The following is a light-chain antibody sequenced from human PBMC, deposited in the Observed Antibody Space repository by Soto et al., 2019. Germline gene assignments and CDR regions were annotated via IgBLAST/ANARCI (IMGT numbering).Light chain of an antibody. Sequence: QSVLTQPPSVSAAPGQKVTISCSGSSSNIGNNYVSWYQHLPGTAPKLLIYDNSERPSGIPDRFSGSKSGTSATLGITGLQTGEEADYYCGTWDSSLTAGVFGGGTKLTVL. CDR3: GTWDSSLTAGV. CDR1: SSNIGNNY. CDR2: DNS. V-gene: IGLV1-51*01. J-gene: IGLJ2*01.